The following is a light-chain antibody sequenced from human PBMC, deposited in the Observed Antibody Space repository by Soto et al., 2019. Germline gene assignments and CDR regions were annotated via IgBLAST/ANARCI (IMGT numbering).Light chain of an antibody. CDR3: QQYNNWPPRGT. CDR1: QGVSSN. Sequence: EIVLTQSPATLSVSPGERATLSCRASQGVSSNLAWYQQKPGQGPRLRIYGASTRATGIPARFSGSGSGTEFTLNISSLQPEDFALYYCQQYNNWPPRGTFGQGTKVEFK. J-gene: IGKJ1*01. V-gene: IGKV3-15*01. CDR2: GAS.